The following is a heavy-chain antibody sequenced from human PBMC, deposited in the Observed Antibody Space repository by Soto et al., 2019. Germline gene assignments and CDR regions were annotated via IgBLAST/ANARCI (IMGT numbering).Heavy chain of an antibody. Sequence: PGGSLTLSCAASGFTFSSYAMSWVRQAPGKGLEWVSAISGSGGSTYYADSVKGRFTISRDNSKNTLYLQMNSLRAEDTAVYYCAKGGGQLLGNWFDPWGQGTLVTVSS. V-gene: IGHV3-23*01. D-gene: IGHD2-2*01. CDR2: ISGSGGST. CDR1: GFTFSSYA. J-gene: IGHJ5*02. CDR3: AKGGGQLLGNWFDP.